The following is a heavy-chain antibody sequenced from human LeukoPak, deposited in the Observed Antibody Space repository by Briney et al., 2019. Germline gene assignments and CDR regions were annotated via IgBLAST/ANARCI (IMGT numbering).Heavy chain of an antibody. D-gene: IGHD6-13*01. V-gene: IGHV3-30*18. J-gene: IGHJ6*02. CDR1: GFTFSSYG. CDR3: AKDRGAAAGRGLYYYGMDV. CDR2: ISYDGSNK. Sequence: GESLRLSCAASGFTFSSYGMHWVRQAPGKGLEWVAVISYDGSNKYYADSVKGRFTISRDNSKNTLYLQMNSLRAEDTAVYYCAKDRGAAAGRGLYYYGMDVWGQGTTVTVSS.